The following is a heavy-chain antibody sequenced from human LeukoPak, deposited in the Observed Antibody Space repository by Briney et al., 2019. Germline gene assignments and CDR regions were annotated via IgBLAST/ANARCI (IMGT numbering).Heavy chain of an antibody. J-gene: IGHJ4*02. Sequence: GGSLRLSCTASGFAFSSYAMSWVRQAPGVGLEWVSAIDGGGGRTWHADSVRGRFTISRDNSKNTLFMQMNGLRAEDTAVYYCARKLAGLFDYWGQGTLVTVSS. CDR1: GFAFSSYA. D-gene: IGHD6-19*01. V-gene: IGHV3-23*01. CDR3: ARKLAGLFDY. CDR2: IDGGGGRT.